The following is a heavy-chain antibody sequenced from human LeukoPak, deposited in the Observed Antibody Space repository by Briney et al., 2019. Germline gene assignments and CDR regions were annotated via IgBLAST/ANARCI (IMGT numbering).Heavy chain of an antibody. CDR1: GGSISSYS. V-gene: IGHV4-4*07. CDR2: MYTSGST. CDR3: ARDKRTSGSSHYYYYMDV. D-gene: IGHD3-10*01. Sequence: SETLSLTWTVSGGSISSYSGSWIRQPAGEGLEWIGRMYTSGSTNYNPSLKSRVIMSVDTSKNLFSLKLSSVTDADTAFYYCARDKRTSGSSHYYYYMDVWGKGTTVTISS. J-gene: IGHJ6*03.